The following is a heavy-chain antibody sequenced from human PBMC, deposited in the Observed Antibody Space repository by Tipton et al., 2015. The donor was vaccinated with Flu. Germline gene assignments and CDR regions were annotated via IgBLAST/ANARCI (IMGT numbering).Heavy chain of an antibody. J-gene: IGHJ4*02. V-gene: IGHV1-2*06. Sequence: QVQLVQSGAEVTKPGASVKVSCKASGYTFTDYYMHWVRQAPGQGLEWMGRINPNSGGTNYAQKFRGRLTMTRDTSISTAYMELSRLRSDDTAVYYCARDEIDIVVVPASDVFDYWGQGTLVTVSS. D-gene: IGHD2-2*01. CDR3: ARDEIDIVVVPASDVFDY. CDR2: INPNSGGT. CDR1: GYTFTDYY.